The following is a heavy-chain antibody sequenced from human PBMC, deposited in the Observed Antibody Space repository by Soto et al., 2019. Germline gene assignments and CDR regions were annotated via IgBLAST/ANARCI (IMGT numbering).Heavy chain of an antibody. D-gene: IGHD4-17*01. CDR3: ARHYFGDYGSDD. CDR2: IYYSGST. V-gene: IGHV4-39*01. CDR1: GGFISSSGYY. Sequence: QLQLQESGPGLVKPSETLSLICTVSGGFISSSGYYWGWIRKPPGKGLEWIGSIYYSGSTYYNPSIRSRYTISVYTPKNQFSLKLSFVTAADTAVYYCARHYFGDYGSDDWGQGTLDNVSS. J-gene: IGHJ4*02.